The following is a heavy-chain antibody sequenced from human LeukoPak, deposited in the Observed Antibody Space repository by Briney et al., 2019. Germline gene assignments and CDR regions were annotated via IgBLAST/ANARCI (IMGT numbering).Heavy chain of an antibody. CDR2: IYYSGST. Sequence: SETLSLTCTVSGGSISSYYWSWIRQPPGKGLEWIGYIYYSGSTNYNPSLKSRVTISVDTSKNQFSLKLSSVTAADTAVYYCARDRDYMAFDIWGQGTMVTVSS. D-gene: IGHD4-11*01. V-gene: IGHV4-59*01. CDR1: GGSISSYY. CDR3: ARDRDYMAFDI. J-gene: IGHJ3*02.